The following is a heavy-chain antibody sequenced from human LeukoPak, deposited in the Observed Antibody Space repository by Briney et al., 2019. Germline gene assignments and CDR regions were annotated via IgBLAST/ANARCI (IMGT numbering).Heavy chain of an antibody. V-gene: IGHV3-30*04. D-gene: IGHD6-13*01. J-gene: IGHJ4*02. Sequence: GGSLRLSCAASGFTFSSYTMHWVCQAPGKGPEWVASISYDGSDKYYADSVKGRFTISRDNSKNTLYLQMNSLRAEDTAVYYCAKIRLAYSSSWHPFDYWGQGTLVTVSS. CDR3: AKIRLAYSSSWHPFDY. CDR2: ISYDGSDK. CDR1: GFTFSSYT.